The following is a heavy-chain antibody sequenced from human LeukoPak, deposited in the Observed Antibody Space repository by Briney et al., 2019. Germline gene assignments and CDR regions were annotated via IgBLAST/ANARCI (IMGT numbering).Heavy chain of an antibody. Sequence: GGSLRPSCAASGFTSSNVWMSWVRQAPGKGLEWVANIKQDGSEKNYVDSVKGRFTISRDNAKNSLYLQMNSLRVEDTAVYYCASGQQLGYWGQGTLVTVSS. CDR3: ASGQQLGY. J-gene: IGHJ4*02. V-gene: IGHV3-7*03. CDR2: IKQDGSEK. CDR1: GFTSSNVW. D-gene: IGHD6-13*01.